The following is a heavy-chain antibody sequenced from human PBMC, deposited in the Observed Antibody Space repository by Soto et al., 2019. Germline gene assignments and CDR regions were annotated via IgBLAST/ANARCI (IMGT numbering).Heavy chain of an antibody. Sequence: GGSLRLSCTASGFTFCDYAMSWFRQAPGKGLEWVGFIRSKAYGGTTEYAASVKGRFTISRDDSKSIAYLQMNSLKTEDTAVYYCTRASGYSGYGSDWWGQGTLVTVSS. CDR2: IRSKAYGGTT. D-gene: IGHD5-12*01. V-gene: IGHV3-49*03. CDR3: TRASGYSGYGSDW. CDR1: GFTFCDYA. J-gene: IGHJ4*02.